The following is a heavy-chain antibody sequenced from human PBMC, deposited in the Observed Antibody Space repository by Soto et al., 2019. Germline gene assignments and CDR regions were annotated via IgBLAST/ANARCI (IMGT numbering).Heavy chain of an antibody. V-gene: IGHV3-9*01. Sequence: EVQLVESGGGLVQPGRSLRLSCAASGFPFDDYAMHWVRQAPGKGLEWVSGISWNSGSIGYADSVKGRFTISRDNAKNSLYLQMNSLRAEDTALYYCAKDSEWVVVAATSSFDYWGQGTLVTVSS. J-gene: IGHJ4*02. D-gene: IGHD2-15*01. CDR2: ISWNSGSI. CDR3: AKDSEWVVVAATSSFDY. CDR1: GFPFDDYA.